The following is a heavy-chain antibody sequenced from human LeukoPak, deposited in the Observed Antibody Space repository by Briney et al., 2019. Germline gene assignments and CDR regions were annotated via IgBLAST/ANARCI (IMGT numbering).Heavy chain of an antibody. CDR3: ARNYGSGSYYNQAPGGMDV. Sequence: GGSLRLSCAASGFTFSSYGMHWVRQAPGKGLEWAAVISYDGSNKYYADSVKGRFTISRDNSKNTLYLQMNGLRAEDTAVYYCARNYGSGSYYNQAPGGMDVWGQGTTVTVSS. D-gene: IGHD3-10*01. CDR2: ISYDGSNK. J-gene: IGHJ6*02. CDR1: GFTFSSYG. V-gene: IGHV3-30*03.